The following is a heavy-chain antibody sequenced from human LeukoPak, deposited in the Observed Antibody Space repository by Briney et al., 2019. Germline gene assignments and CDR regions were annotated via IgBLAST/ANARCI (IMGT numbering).Heavy chain of an antibody. Sequence: SVKVSCKASGGTFSSYAISWVRQAPGQGLEWMGGIIPIFGTANYAQKFQGRVTITADKSTSTAYMELSSLRSEDTAVYYCARVRGYSSSWTDYYYYYMDVWGKGTTVTVSS. V-gene: IGHV1-69*06. CDR3: ARVRGYSSSWTDYYYYYMDV. CDR1: GGTFSSYA. D-gene: IGHD6-13*01. CDR2: IIPIFGTA. J-gene: IGHJ6*03.